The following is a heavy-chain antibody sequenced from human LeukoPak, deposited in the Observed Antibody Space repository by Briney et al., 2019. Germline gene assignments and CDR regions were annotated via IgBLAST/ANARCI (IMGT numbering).Heavy chain of an antibody. CDR3: VRALLGLPHKYFAA. V-gene: IGHV3-30*02. D-gene: IGHD1-26*01. J-gene: IGHJ4*02. Sequence: AGGSLRLSCATSGFSFSAYGMRWVRQAPGKGLEWVSYIWYDGSKKDYANSVKGRFTISRDTVKSTVDLQMNSLRADDTAVYYCVRALLGLPHKYFAAWGQGTLVTVSS. CDR1: GFSFSAYG. CDR2: IWYDGSKK.